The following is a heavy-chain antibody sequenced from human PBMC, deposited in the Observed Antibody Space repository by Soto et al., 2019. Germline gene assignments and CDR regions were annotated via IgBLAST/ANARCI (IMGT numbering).Heavy chain of an antibody. CDR2: IYYSGST. J-gene: IGHJ6*03. V-gene: IGHV4-59*01. CDR3: ATNTFYDFWSGLTRPYYMVV. Sequence: SETLSLTCTVSGGSISSYYWSWIRQPPGKGLEWIGYIYYSGSTNYNPSLKSRVTISVDTSKNQFSLKLSSVTAADTAVYYCATNTFYDFWSGLTRPYYMVVWGKGTTVTVSS. D-gene: IGHD3-3*01. CDR1: GGSISSYY.